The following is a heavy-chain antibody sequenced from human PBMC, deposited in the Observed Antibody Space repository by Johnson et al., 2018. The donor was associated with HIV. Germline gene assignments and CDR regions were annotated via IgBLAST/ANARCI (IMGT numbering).Heavy chain of an antibody. CDR1: GFTFSSYG. Sequence: VQLVESGGGVVQPGRSLRLSCAASGFTFSSYGMHWVRQAPGKGLEWVAVIWYDGSNKYYADSVKGRFTISRDDSKNTLYLQINSLKTEDTAVYYCTTGFAAFDIWGHGTTVTVSS. CDR3: TTGFAAFDI. J-gene: IGHJ3*02. V-gene: IGHV3-33*08. CDR2: IWYDGSNK.